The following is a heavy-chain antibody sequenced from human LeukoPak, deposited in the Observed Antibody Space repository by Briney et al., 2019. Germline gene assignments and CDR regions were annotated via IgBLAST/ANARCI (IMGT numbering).Heavy chain of an antibody. J-gene: IGHJ6*02. CDR2: IYYSGST. V-gene: IGHV4-59*08. CDR1: GGSISSHY. Sequence: PSETLSLTCTVSGGSISSHYWSWIRQPPGKGLEWIGYIYYSGSTNYNPSLKSRVTISVDTSKNQFSLKLSSVTAADTAVYYCAAGGYYYYGMDVWGQGTTVTVSS. CDR3: AAGGYYYYGMDV.